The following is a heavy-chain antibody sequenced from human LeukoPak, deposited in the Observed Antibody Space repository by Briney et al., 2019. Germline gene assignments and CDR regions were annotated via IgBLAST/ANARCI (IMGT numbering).Heavy chain of an antibody. CDR1: GGSISSSSYY. V-gene: IGHV4-39*01. D-gene: IGHD3-10*01. Sequence: SETLSLTCTVSGGSISSSSYYWGWIRQPPGKGLEWVGSIYYSGSTYYNPSLKSRVTISVDTSKNQFSLKLSSVTAADTAVYYCARVDYGSGSYYYYYGMDVWGQGTTVTVSS. CDR2: IYYSGST. J-gene: IGHJ6*02. CDR3: ARVDYGSGSYYYYYGMDV.